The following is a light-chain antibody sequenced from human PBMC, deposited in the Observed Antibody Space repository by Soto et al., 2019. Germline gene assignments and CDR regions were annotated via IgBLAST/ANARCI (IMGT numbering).Light chain of an antibody. CDR1: QGIRND. CDR2: AAS. V-gene: IGKV1-17*01. J-gene: IGKJ2*01. CDR3: LQHNTYPYT. Sequence: DIQMTQSPSSLPASVGDRVTIICRASQGIRNDLGWYQQKPGKAPKRLIYAASSLDGGVPSRFSGSESGTEFPLTISRLQPEDFAKYYCLQHNTYPYTFGQGTKLEIK.